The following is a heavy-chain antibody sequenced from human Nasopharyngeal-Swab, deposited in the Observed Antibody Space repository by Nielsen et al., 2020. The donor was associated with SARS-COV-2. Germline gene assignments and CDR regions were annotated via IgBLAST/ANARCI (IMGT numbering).Heavy chain of an antibody. CDR3: AKDRGSGYGDQLDY. J-gene: IGHJ4*02. V-gene: IGHV3-23*01. Sequence: GESLKISCAASGITFSRYAMAWVRQAPGKGLEWVSGISGSAGSTYYADSVKGRFTISRDNSKNPLYLQMNSLRTEDTGTFYCAKDRGSGYGDQLDYWGQGTLVTVSS. CDR1: GITFSRYA. D-gene: IGHD4-17*01. CDR2: ISGSAGST.